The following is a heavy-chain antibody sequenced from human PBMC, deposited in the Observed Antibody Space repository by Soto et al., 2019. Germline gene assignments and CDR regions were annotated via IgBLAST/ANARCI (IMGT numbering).Heavy chain of an antibody. CDR1: VVSFSGYY. D-gene: IGHD3-10*01. CDR3: ARAKRITTLDYYYGMDV. V-gene: IGHV4-34*01. Sequence: SETLSLTCAVYVVSFSGYYWSWIRHPPGKGLEWIGEINHSGSTNYNPSLKSRVTISVDTSKNQFSLKLSSVTAADTAVYYCARAKRITTLDYYYGMDVWGQGTTVTVSS. J-gene: IGHJ6*02. CDR2: INHSGST.